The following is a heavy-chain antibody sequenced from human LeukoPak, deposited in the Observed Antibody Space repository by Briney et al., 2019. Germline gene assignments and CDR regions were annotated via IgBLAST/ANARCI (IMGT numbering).Heavy chain of an antibody. Sequence: SETLSLTCSVSGVSISSGSNYWGWIRQPPGKTLEWIGSIYSSGGTYYNPSLKSRAIILIDTAKNHVSLKLSSVTAADTAVYYCARDRFYSRSGSYQIFDSWGQGTLVTVSS. CDR3: ARDRFYSRSGSYQIFDS. D-gene: IGHD3-10*01. V-gene: IGHV4-39*07. CDR2: IYSSGGT. CDR1: GVSISSGSNY. J-gene: IGHJ4*02.